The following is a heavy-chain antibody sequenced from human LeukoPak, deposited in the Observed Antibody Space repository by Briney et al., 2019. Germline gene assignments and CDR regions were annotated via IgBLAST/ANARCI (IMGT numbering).Heavy chain of an antibody. CDR3: AGFYYGSGSYSTDNWFDP. J-gene: IGHJ5*02. D-gene: IGHD3-10*01. Sequence: SETLSLTCTLSRGSISRYYWLWIRQPAGKGLNWIGRIYSSGRTNYNPPLKRPLTMSVDTSKNQSSPKLSSVTAADTAAYYCAGFYYGSGSYSTDNWFDPWGQGTLVTVSS. CDR2: IYSSGRT. CDR1: RGSISRYY. V-gene: IGHV4-4*07.